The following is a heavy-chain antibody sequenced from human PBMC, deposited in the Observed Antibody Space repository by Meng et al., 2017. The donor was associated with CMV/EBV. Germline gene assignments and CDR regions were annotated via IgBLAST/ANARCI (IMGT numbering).Heavy chain of an antibody. CDR3: ARGPEHAANDIVVVPAARTGTYYYYGMDV. CDR1: GYTFTSYD. J-gene: IGHJ6*02. CDR2: MNPNSGNK. D-gene: IGHD2-2*01. Sequence: ASVKVSCKASGYTFTSYDINWVRQATGQGLEWMGWMNPNSGNKGYAQKFKGRVTMTRNTSISTAYMERSSLRSEDTAVYYCARGPEHAANDIVVVPAARTGTYYYYGMDVWGQGTTVTVSS. V-gene: IGHV1-8*01.